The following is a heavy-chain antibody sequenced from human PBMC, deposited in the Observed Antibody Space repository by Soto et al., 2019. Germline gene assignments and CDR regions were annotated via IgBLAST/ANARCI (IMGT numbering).Heavy chain of an antibody. J-gene: IGHJ3*02. D-gene: IGHD2-21*01. Sequence: GGSLRLSCAASGFTVSSNYMSWVRQAPGKGLEWVSVIYSGGSTYYADSVKGRFTISRDNSKNTLYLQMNSLRAEDTAVYYCARGNDCGGDCVAFDIWGQGTMVTVSS. CDR3: ARGNDCGGDCVAFDI. CDR1: GFTVSSNY. CDR2: IYSGGST. V-gene: IGHV3-66*01.